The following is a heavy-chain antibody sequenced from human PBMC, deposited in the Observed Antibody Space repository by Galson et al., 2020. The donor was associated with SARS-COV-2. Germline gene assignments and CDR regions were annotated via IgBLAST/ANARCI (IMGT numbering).Heavy chain of an antibody. D-gene: IGHD2-21*01. V-gene: IGHV4-34*01. CDR1: GGSFSGYY. CDR2: INSSGST. Sequence: SETLSLTCAVYGGSFSGYYWSWIRQPPGKGLEWIGEINSSGSTNYNPSLKSRVTISVDTSKNHFSLKLSSVTAADTAVYYCAREENFFLVGSATRMGYLDDWGRGTLATVSS. CDR3: AREENFFLVGSATRMGYLDD. J-gene: IGHJ4*02.